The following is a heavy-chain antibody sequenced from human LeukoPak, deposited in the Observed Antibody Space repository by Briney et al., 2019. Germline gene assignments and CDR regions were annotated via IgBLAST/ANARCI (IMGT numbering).Heavy chain of an antibody. J-gene: IGHJ3*02. Sequence: PGGSLRLSCAVSGFTFSTYPMLWFRQAPGKGLGWWAFISYDGRNKYYADSVKGRFTISRDNSKNTLFLQMNSLRAEDTAVYYCAKGYYEIHDAFDIWGQGTMVTVSS. V-gene: IGHV3-30*04. CDR1: GFTFSTYP. CDR2: ISYDGRNK. D-gene: IGHD3-9*01. CDR3: AKGYYEIHDAFDI.